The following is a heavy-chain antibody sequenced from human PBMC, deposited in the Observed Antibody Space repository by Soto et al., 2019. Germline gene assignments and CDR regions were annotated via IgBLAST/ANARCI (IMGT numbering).Heavy chain of an antibody. J-gene: IGHJ6*03. Sequence: VQLVESGGGLVKPGGSLRLSCAASGFTFSSYSMNWVRQAPGKGLEWVSSISSSSSYIYYADSVKGRFTISRDNAKNSLYLQMNSLRAEDTAVYYCAGPPSDCSSSSCHALDYYMDVWGKGTTVTVSS. CDR1: GFTFSSYS. V-gene: IGHV3-21*01. CDR3: AGPPSDCSSSSCHALDYYMDV. D-gene: IGHD2-2*01. CDR2: ISSSSSYI.